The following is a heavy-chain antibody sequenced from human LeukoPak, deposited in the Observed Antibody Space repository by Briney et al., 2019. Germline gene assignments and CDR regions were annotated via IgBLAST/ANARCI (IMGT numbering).Heavy chain of an antibody. D-gene: IGHD3-10*01. J-gene: IGHJ4*02. CDR1: GYTVTVNF. CDR2: INPNSGVT. V-gene: IGHV1-2*02. Sequence: ASVNVSCKTSGYTVTVNFIHWVRPAPEEGLEWVGWINPNSGVTSYAQELQGRVTMPRDKSITTAYMELSSLTSDDTAVYHCAIEARGSETYYSDYWGQGTLVTVSS. CDR3: AIEARGSETYYSDY.